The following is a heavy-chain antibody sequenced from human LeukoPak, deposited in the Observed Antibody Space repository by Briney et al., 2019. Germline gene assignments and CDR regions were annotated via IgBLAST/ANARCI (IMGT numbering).Heavy chain of an antibody. Sequence: GGSLRLSCAASGFTFDDYTMHWVRQAPGKGLEWVAVISYDGSNKYYADSVKGRFTISRDNSKNTLYLQMNSLRAEDTAVYYCAKDLTYSSGWFGGNDAFDIWGQGTMVTVSS. CDR2: ISYDGSNK. CDR3: AKDLTYSSGWFGGNDAFDI. J-gene: IGHJ3*02. D-gene: IGHD6-19*01. CDR1: GFTFDDYT. V-gene: IGHV3-30*18.